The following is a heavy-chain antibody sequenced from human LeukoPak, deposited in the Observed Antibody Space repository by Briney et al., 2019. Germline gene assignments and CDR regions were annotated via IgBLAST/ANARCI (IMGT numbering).Heavy chain of an antibody. CDR1: GFTFSTYS. CDR3: ARRCCSSTNCYAFDI. D-gene: IGHD2-2*01. CDR2: ISNSGTYI. Sequence: GGSLRLSCAASGFTFSTYSMNWVRQAPGKGLEWVSSISNSGTYIYYVDSVKGRFTISRDNAKNSLYLQMNSLRAEDTAVYYCARRCCSSTNCYAFDIWGQGTMVTVSS. J-gene: IGHJ3*02. V-gene: IGHV3-21*01.